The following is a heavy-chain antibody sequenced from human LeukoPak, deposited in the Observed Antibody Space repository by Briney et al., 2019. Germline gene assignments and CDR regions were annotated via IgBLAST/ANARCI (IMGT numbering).Heavy chain of an antibody. CDR2: INQRGST. D-gene: IGHD3-22*01. J-gene: IGHJ4*02. Sequence: SETLSLTCAVYRGSFSGYFWTYVRQPPGMGLEWIGEINQRGSTNYNPSLKSRVTMSVDTSKNQFSLRLSSVTAADTAVYYCARGSIYYGDSSVYFDYWAQGTLVTVSS. CDR3: ARGSIYYGDSSVYFDY. CDR1: RGSFSGYF. V-gene: IGHV4-34*01.